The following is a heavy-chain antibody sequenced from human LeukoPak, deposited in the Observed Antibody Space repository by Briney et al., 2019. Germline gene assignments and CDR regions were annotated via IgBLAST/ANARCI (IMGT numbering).Heavy chain of an antibody. CDR1: GGSFSGYY. D-gene: IGHD3-10*01. CDR2: INHSGST. J-gene: IGHJ4*02. Sequence: SETLSLTCAVYGGSFSGYYWSWIRQPPGKGLEWIGEINHSGSTNYDPSLKSRVTISVDTSKNQFSLKLSSVTAADTAVYYCAVVRGVQAAFDYWGQGTLVTVSS. V-gene: IGHV4-34*01. CDR3: AVVRGVQAAFDY.